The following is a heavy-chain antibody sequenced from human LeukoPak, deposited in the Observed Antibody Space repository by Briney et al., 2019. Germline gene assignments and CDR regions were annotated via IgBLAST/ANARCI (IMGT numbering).Heavy chain of an antibody. CDR1: GFPFSSYA. D-gene: IGHD2-15*01. J-gene: IGHJ6*02. V-gene: IGHV3-64D*09. Sequence: PGGSLRLSCSASGFPFSSYAMHWVRQAPGKGREYVSAISDSGGSTYYADSVKGRFTISRDNSKNTLYLQMSSLRAEDTAVYFCVRGYSFGPYGMDVWGRGTTVTVSS. CDR3: VRGYSFGPYGMDV. CDR2: ISDSGGST.